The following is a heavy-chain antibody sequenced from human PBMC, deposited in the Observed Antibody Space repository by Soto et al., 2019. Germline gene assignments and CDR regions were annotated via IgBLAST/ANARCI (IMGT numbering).Heavy chain of an antibody. CDR3: AKDRGRYCSGGSCLLFDN. V-gene: IGHV4-39*02. Sequence: PSETLSLTCTVSGDSISSSTYFWGRIRQPPGKGLEWIGSVDYSGTTYYNTSLRTRATISVDTSKNQFSLKLSSLKAEDTAVYYCAKDRGRYCSGGSCLLFDNWGQGTLVTVSS. J-gene: IGHJ4*02. CDR1: GDSISSSTYF. CDR2: VDYSGTT. D-gene: IGHD2-15*01.